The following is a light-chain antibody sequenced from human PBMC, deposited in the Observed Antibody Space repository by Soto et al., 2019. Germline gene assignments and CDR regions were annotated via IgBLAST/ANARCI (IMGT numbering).Light chain of an antibody. CDR2: GAS. Sequence: EIVLTHSPGTLSLSPGERATLSCRASQSVSSSYLAWYQQKPGQAPRLLIYGASSRATGIPDRFSGSGSGTDFTLTISRLEPEDFAVYYCQQGKTFGQGTKVDIK. J-gene: IGKJ1*01. V-gene: IGKV3-20*01. CDR1: QSVSSSY. CDR3: QQGKT.